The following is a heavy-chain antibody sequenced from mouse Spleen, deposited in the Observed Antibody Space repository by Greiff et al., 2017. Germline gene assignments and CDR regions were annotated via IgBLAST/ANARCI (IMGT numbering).Heavy chain of an antibody. D-gene: IGHD1-2*01. J-gene: IGHJ3*01. CDR3: ARDLRLQGFAY. Sequence: QVQLQQSGPELVKPGASVKISCKASGYAFSSSWMNWVKQRPGKGLEWIGRIYPGDGDTNYNGKFKGKATLTADKSSSTAYMQLSSLTSEDSAVYFCARDLRLQGFAYWGQGTLVTVSA. CDR2: IYPGDGDT. CDR1: GYAFSSSW. V-gene: IGHV1-82*01.